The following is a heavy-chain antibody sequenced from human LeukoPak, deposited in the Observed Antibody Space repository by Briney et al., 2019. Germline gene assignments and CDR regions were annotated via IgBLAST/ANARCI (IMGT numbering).Heavy chain of an antibody. CDR3: AKDIRSSNASAQFDY. Sequence: GGSLRLSCAASGFTFDDYAMHWVRQAPGKGLEWVSGISWNSGSIGYADSVKGRFTISRDNAKNSLYLQMNSLRAEDTALYYCAKDIRSSNASAQFDYWGQRTLVTVSS. CDR2: ISWNSGSI. J-gene: IGHJ4*02. CDR1: GFTFDDYA. D-gene: IGHD3-16*01. V-gene: IGHV3-9*01.